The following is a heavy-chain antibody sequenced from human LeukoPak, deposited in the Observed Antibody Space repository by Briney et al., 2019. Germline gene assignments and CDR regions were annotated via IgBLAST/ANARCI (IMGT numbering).Heavy chain of an antibody. Sequence: SETLSLTCADYGGSFSGYYWSWIRQPPGKGLEWIGEINHSGSTNYNPSLKSRVTISVDTSKNQFSLKLSSVTAADTAVYYCARTGLPGDWFDPWGQGTLVTVSS. CDR2: INHSGST. CDR1: GGSFSGYY. D-gene: IGHD5/OR15-5a*01. V-gene: IGHV4-34*01. J-gene: IGHJ5*02. CDR3: ARTGLPGDWFDP.